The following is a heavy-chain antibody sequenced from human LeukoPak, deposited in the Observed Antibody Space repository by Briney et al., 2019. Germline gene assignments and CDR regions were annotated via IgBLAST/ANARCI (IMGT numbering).Heavy chain of an antibody. V-gene: IGHV4-39*01. D-gene: IGHD3-10*01. CDR1: GGSVSSSSDY. Sequence: SETLSLTCSVSGGSVSSSSDYWDWIRQPPGKGLEWIGTIHYTGRTYYNPSLKSRVTMSVDTSKNQFSLKLSSVTATGTAVYYCARPHGSGYYNYYMDVWGKGTTVIVSS. CDR3: ARPHGSGYYNYYMDV. CDR2: IHYTGRT. J-gene: IGHJ6*03.